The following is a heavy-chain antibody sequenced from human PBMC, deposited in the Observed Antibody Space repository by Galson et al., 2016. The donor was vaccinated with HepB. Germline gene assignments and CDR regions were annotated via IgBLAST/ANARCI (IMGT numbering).Heavy chain of an antibody. D-gene: IGHD3-3*01. V-gene: IGHV3-23*01. CDR3: ASLRFKGFDL. Sequence: SLRLSCAASGFTFSNSAMSWVRQAPGKGLEWVSAMSDSGGSTYYADSVKGRFTISRDNSKNTLYLQMNSLRAEDTAVYYCASLRFKGFDLWGRGTRVTVSS. CDR1: GFTFSNSA. J-gene: IGHJ2*01. CDR2: MSDSGGST.